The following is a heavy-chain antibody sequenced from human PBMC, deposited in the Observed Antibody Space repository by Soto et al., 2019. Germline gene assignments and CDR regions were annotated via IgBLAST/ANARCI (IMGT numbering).Heavy chain of an antibody. D-gene: IGHD6-13*01. CDR3: ARARGTEQQLVPDPRYYFDY. CDR1: GGSISSGGYY. CDR2: IYYSGST. Sequence: SETLSLTCTVSGGSISSGGYYWSWIRQHPGKGLEWIGYIYYSGSTYYNPSLKSRVTISVDTSKNQFSLKLSSVTAADTAVYYCARARGTEQQLVPDPRYYFDYWGQGTLVTVSS. V-gene: IGHV4-31*03. J-gene: IGHJ4*02.